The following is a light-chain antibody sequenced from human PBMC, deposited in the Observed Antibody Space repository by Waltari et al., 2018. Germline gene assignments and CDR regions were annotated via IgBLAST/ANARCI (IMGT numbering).Light chain of an antibody. CDR1: QSVGTY. CDR2: DAS. J-gene: IGKJ1*01. V-gene: IGKV3-11*01. Sequence: DIVLTQSPATLSVFPGERATFSCRASQSVGTYLAWYQQKHGQAPRLLLYDASNRITGTPPRFSGSGSGTDFTLTISSLEPEDFAVYYCQQRYNWPGTFGQGTRVDIK. CDR3: QQRYNWPGT.